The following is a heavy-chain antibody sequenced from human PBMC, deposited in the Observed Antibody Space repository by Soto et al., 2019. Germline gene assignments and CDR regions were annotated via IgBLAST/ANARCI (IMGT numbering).Heavy chain of an antibody. J-gene: IGHJ3*02. Sequence: SETLCLTCTVSGCSISSSNYYWGWIRQPPGKGLEWIGSIYYSGSTYYNPSLKSRVTISVDTSKNQFSLKLSSVTAAATAVYYCARGLFWELGRGAFDIWGQGTMITVS. CDR1: GCSISSSNYY. V-gene: IGHV4-39*01. CDR3: ARGLFWELGRGAFDI. D-gene: IGHD1-26*01. CDR2: IYYSGST.